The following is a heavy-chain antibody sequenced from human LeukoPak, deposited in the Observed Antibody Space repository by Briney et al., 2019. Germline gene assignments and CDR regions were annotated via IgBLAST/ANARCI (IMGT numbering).Heavy chain of an antibody. V-gene: IGHV3-23*01. CDR1: GFTFSTFA. CDR2: VVGGGTT. J-gene: IGHJ5*02. D-gene: IGHD5-24*01. Sequence: PGGSLRLSCAASGFTFSTFAMTWVRQAPGKELEWVSGVVGGGTTYYADSVKGRFTLPKDNSKKTVYLQTNSLRVEDTAIYYCAKDLHYNDGRWEFDPWGQGTLVTVSS. CDR3: AKDLHYNDGRWEFDP.